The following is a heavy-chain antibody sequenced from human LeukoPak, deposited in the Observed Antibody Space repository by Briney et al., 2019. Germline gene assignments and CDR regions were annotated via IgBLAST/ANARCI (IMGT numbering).Heavy chain of an antibody. V-gene: IGHV3-7*04. CDR1: GFSISTYW. CDR3: SGGSGWLTDY. CDR2: IKQDGCET. Sequence: PGGSLRLSCAASGFSISTYWMNWVRQAPGKGLEWVATIKQDGCETLYVDFVKGRFTISRDNAKNSLYLQMNSLRAEDTAVYYCSGGSGWLTDYWGQGTLVTVSS. D-gene: IGHD6-19*01. J-gene: IGHJ4*02.